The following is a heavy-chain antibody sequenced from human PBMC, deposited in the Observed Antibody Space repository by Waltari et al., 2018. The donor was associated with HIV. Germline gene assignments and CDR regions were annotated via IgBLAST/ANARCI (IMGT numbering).Heavy chain of an antibody. CDR1: GFTFSNYF. J-gene: IGHJ4*02. V-gene: IGHV3-30*18. CDR3: VKDVGATYFDY. D-gene: IGHD1-26*01. CDR2: ISYDGSST. Sequence: QVQLVESGGGVVQPGRSLRLSCAASGFTFSNYFMHWVRLAPGKGPEWRTFISYDGSSTYYADSVKGRFTIARDNSKNTLYLQMNSLRPEDTAVYYCVKDVGATYFDYWGQGTLVTVSS.